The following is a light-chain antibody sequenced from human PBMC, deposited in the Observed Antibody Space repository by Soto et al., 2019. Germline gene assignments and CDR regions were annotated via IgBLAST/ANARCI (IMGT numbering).Light chain of an antibody. V-gene: IGLV2-8*01. CDR2: DVN. CDR1: SSDVGAYIF. CDR3: VSFAGGTYV. Sequence: QSVLTQPPSASGSPGQSVTISCTGTSSDVGAYIFVSWYQQHPGKAPKLMVYDVNRRPPGVPDRFFGSKSGNTASLTVSGLQAEDEADYYCVSFAGGTYVFGTGTKFTVL. J-gene: IGLJ1*01.